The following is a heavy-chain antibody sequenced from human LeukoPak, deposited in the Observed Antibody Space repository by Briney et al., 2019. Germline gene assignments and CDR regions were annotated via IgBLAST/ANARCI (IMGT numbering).Heavy chain of an antibody. D-gene: IGHD3-10*01. V-gene: IGHV3-33*01. J-gene: IGHJ4*02. Sequence: GRSLRLSCTAPGFTFSSYAIHWIRQAPGKGLEWVSVIRYDGTEQSYADSVKGRFTISRDNSKNTVYLQMNSLRDEDTATYYCARDIWLGQNRFFDYWGQGTLVTVSS. CDR3: ARDIWLGQNRFFDY. CDR2: IRYDGTEQ. CDR1: GFTFSSYA.